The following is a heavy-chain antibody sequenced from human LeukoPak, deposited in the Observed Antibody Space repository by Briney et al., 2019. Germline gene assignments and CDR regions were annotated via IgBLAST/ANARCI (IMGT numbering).Heavy chain of an antibody. D-gene: IGHD2-21*02. Sequence: PSETLSLTCAVYGGSFSGYYWSWIRQPPGKGLEWIGEINHSGSTNYNPPLKSRVTISVDTSKNQFSLKLSSVTAADTAVYYCARAIVVVTAPPYYFDYWGQGTLVTVSS. J-gene: IGHJ4*02. CDR2: INHSGST. V-gene: IGHV4-34*01. CDR1: GGSFSGYY. CDR3: ARAIVVVTAPPYYFDY.